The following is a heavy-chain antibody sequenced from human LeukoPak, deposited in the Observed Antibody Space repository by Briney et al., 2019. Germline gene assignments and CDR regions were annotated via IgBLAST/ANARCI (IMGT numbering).Heavy chain of an antibody. CDR2: ILYDGSNK. Sequence: GSLRLSCAASGFTFRSYGMHWVPQAPGKGLEWVAFILYDGSNKYYADSVKGRFTISRDNSKNTLYLQMNSLKAEDTAVYYCAKDYDDYVWGSYRYGYYYYYYMDVWGKGTTVTVSS. CDR1: GFTFRSYG. V-gene: IGHV3-30*02. J-gene: IGHJ6*03. CDR3: AKDYDDYVWGSYRYGYYYYYYMDV. D-gene: IGHD3-16*02.